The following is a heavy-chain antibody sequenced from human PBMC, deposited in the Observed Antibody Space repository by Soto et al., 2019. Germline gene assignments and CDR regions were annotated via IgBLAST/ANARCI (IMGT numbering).Heavy chain of an antibody. V-gene: IGHV1-2*04. D-gene: IGHD3-3*01. CDR2: INPNSGVT. CDR1: GYTFTGHY. J-gene: IGHJ5*02. CDR3: ARGSLGLEFWSGFLDWFDP. Sequence: QVRLEQSGAEVKRPGASVKVSCRAFGYTFTGHYIYWVRQAPGQGLEWMGWINPNSGVTNSAPKFQGLVSMTRDTSINTAYMEVSGLKSDDTAVHYCARGSLGLEFWSGFLDWFDPWGQGTLVTVSS.